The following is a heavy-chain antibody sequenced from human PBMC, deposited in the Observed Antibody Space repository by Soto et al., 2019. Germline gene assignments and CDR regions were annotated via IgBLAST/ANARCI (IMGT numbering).Heavy chain of an antibody. J-gene: IGHJ6*02. D-gene: IGHD2-2*01. CDR2: ISAYNGNT. CDR1: GYTFPSYG. V-gene: IGHV1-18*01. CDR3: VKDNVGVVPAAISNYFYGIDV. Sequence: GASVKVSCKASGYTFPSYGISWVRQAPGQGFEWMGWISAYNGNTNYAQKLQGKVTMTTDTSTSTAYIELRSLRSDDTAVYYCVKDNVGVVPAAISNYFYGIDVGGRETTATAS.